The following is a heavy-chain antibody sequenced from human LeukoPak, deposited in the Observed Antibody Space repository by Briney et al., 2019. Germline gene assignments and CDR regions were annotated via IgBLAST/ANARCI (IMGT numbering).Heavy chain of an antibody. J-gene: IGHJ4*02. Sequence: SVKVSCTASGGTFSSYAINWVRQAPGQGLEWMGGNIPIYATTDYAQKFQGRVTITADESTSTVYMELNSLRSEDTAVYYCARMEGYSYSDSWGQGTLVTVSS. CDR1: GGTFSSYA. CDR2: NIPIYATT. D-gene: IGHD5-18*01. V-gene: IGHV1-69*13. CDR3: ARMEGYSYSDS.